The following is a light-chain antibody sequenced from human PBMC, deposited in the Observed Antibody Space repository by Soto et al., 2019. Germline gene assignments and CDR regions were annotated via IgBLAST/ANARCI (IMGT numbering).Light chain of an antibody. Sequence: QSVLTQPPSVSGAPGQRVTISCTGSSYNIGAGYDVHWYQQFPGKAPKLLIYANTDRPSGVPDRFSGSKSGTSASLAITGHQAEDEADYYCQSFDSSLSGSRVFGTGTKLTVL. CDR3: QSFDSSLSGSRV. CDR1: SYNIGAGYD. CDR2: ANT. J-gene: IGLJ1*01. V-gene: IGLV1-40*01.